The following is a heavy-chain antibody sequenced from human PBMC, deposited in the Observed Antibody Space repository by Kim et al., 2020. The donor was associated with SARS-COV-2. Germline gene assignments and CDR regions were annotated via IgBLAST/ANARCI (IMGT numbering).Heavy chain of an antibody. J-gene: IGHJ3*02. Sequence: SETLSLTCTVSGGSISSGGYYWSWIRQHPGKGRDGVGYNYDSGSTYYNPSLKSRVTISVDTSKNQFSLKLSSVTAADTAVYYCARGTQWLATRGAFDIWGQGTMVTVSS. V-gene: IGHV4-31*03. CDR2: NYDSGST. CDR3: ARGTQWLATRGAFDI. CDR1: GGSISSGGYY. D-gene: IGHD6-19*01.